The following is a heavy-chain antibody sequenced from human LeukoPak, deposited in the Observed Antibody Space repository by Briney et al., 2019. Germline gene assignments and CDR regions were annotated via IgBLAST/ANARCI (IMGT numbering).Heavy chain of an antibody. Sequence: PGMSLRLSCAASGFTFSSYGMHWVRQAPGKGLEWVAVISYDGSNKYYGDSVKGRFTISRDNSKNTLYLQMNSLRAEDTAVYYCAKSGDSSSYGRPFDYWGQGTLVTVSS. J-gene: IGHJ4*02. D-gene: IGHD3-22*01. CDR3: AKSGDSSSYGRPFDY. CDR2: ISYDGSNK. CDR1: GFTFSSYG. V-gene: IGHV3-30*18.